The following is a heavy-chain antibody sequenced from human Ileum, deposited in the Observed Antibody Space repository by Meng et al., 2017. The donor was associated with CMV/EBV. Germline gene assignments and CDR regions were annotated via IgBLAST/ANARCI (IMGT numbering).Heavy chain of an antibody. J-gene: IGHJ4*02. Sequence: GESLKISCAASGSSFSNSWMIWVRRAPGKGLEWVAKINEDGSDKYYVDSVKGRFTIFRDNAKNSVYLQMNSLRAEDTAVYYCASTSALHDLYFCDWGQGTLVTVSS. CDR2: INEDGSDK. CDR1: GSSFSNSW. CDR3: ASTSALHDLYFCD. V-gene: IGHV3-7*01. D-gene: IGHD2-2*01.